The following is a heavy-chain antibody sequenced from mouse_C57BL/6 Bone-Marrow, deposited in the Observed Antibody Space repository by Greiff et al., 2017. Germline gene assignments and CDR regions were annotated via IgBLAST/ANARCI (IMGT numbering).Heavy chain of an antibody. J-gene: IGHJ2*01. V-gene: IGHV1-42*01. CDR2: INPSTGGT. D-gene: IGHD1-3*01. Sequence: EVQLQQSGPELVKPGASVKISCKASGYSFTGYYMNWVKQSPEKSLEWIGEINPSTGGTTYNQKFKAKATLTVDKSSSTAYMQLKRLTSEDSAVYYCAKRNPLAPGDYWGQGTTLTVSS. CDR1: GYSFTGYY. CDR3: AKRNPLAPGDY.